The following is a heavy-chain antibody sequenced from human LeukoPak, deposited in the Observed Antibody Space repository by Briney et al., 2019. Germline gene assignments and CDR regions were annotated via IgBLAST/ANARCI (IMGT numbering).Heavy chain of an antibody. Sequence: GGSLRVSCAASGFTFSSYDMNWVRQAPGKGLEWVSVISASGGRTYYADSVKGRFTISRDNSKNTLYLQMNSLRAEDTATYYCAKGLLSGSGSYSDYWGQGTLVTVSS. CDR1: GFTFSSYD. D-gene: IGHD3-10*01. CDR3: AKGLLSGSGSYSDY. CDR2: ISASGGRT. V-gene: IGHV3-23*01. J-gene: IGHJ4*02.